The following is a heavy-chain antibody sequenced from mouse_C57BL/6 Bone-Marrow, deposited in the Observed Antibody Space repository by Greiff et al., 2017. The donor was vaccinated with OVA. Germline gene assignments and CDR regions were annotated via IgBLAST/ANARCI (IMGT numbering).Heavy chain of an antibody. CDR2: ISYDGSN. J-gene: IGHJ2*01. V-gene: IGHV3-6*01. CDR1: GYSITSGYY. D-gene: IGHD4-1*01. Sequence: EVHLVESGPGLVKPSQSLSLPCSVTGYSITSGYYWNWIRQFPGNKLEWMGYISYDGSNNYNPSLKNRISITRDTSKNQFFLKLNSVTTEDTATYYCARGDWDHFDYWGQGTTLTVSS. CDR3: ARGDWDHFDY.